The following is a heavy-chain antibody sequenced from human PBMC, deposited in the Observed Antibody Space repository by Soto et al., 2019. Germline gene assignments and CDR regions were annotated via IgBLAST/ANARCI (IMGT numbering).Heavy chain of an antibody. CDR1: GGTFSSYA. V-gene: IGHV1-69*12. D-gene: IGHD3-9*01. Sequence: QVPLVQSGAEVKKPGSSVKVSCKASGGTFSSYAISWVRQAPGQGLEWMGGIIPIFGTANYAQKFQGRVTITADEDTSTADMELSSLRSEDTAVNYCARDRVDWLLIAPDRGVDVWGQVTRVTVSS. CDR3: ARDRVDWLLIAPDRGVDV. J-gene: IGHJ6*02. CDR2: IIPIFGTA.